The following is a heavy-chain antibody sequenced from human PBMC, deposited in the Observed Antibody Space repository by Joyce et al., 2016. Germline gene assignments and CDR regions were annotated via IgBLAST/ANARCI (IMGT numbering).Heavy chain of an antibody. Sequence: QVQLVASGGGVVQPGKSLKLTCKTSAFTFSDYAIHWVRQAPGKAMGCVALISHDGGNKHYADSVKGRFSVSRDNSKNTVYLQMNNLGSEDTAVFFCAKWASRFSSGWYFDHWGQGTLVLVSA. CDR2: ISHDGGNK. CDR3: AKWASRFSSGWYFDH. V-gene: IGHV3-30*18. CDR1: AFTFSDYA. D-gene: IGHD6-19*01. J-gene: IGHJ4*02.